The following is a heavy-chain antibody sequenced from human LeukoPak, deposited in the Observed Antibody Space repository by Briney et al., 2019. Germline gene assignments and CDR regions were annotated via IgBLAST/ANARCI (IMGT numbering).Heavy chain of an antibody. Sequence: SVTLSLTCAVYGGSFSGYYWSWIRQPPGKGLEWIGEINHSGSTNYNPSLKSRVTISVDTSKNQFSLKLSSVTAADTAVYYCARGVLRYFDWLSCFDYWGQGTLVTVSS. V-gene: IGHV4-34*01. D-gene: IGHD3-9*01. CDR3: ARGVLRYFDWLSCFDY. CDR1: GGSFSGYY. CDR2: INHSGST. J-gene: IGHJ4*02.